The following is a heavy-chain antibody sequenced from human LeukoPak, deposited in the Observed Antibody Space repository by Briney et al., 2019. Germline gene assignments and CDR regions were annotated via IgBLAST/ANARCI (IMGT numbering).Heavy chain of an antibody. CDR3: AKVGSYIGAAGTGAFDV. D-gene: IGHD6-13*01. CDR1: GGSISSGGYY. J-gene: IGHJ3*01. Sequence: SQTLSLTCTVSGGSISSGGYYCNWIRQPPGKGLEWTGDSNHTGSTNYNPSLKSRVTISVDTSKNQLSLKLSSVTAADTAVYYCAKVGSYIGAAGTGAFDVWGQGTMVTVSS. CDR2: SNHTGST. V-gene: IGHV4-30-4*08.